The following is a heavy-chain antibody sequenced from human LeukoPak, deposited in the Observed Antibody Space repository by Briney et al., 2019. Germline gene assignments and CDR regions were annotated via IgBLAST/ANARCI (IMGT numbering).Heavy chain of an antibody. CDR1: AGSISSGRYS. V-gene: IGHV4-61*02. J-gene: IGHJ4*02. CDR3: ARVPQWPYMGFDY. Sequence: SETLSLTCTVSAGSISSGRYSWTWIRQPAGKGLEWIGRIYTSGSTNYNPSLKSRVTISVDTSKNQFSLKLSSVTAADTAVYYCARVPQWPYMGFDYWGQGTLVTVSS. D-gene: IGHD6-19*01. CDR2: IYTSGST.